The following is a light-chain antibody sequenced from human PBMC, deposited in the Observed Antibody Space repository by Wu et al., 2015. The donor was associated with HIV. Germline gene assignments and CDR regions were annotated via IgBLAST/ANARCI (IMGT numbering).Light chain of an antibody. Sequence: EIVMTQSPATLSVSPGERVTLSCRASQSVTSNLAWYQHKPGQAPRLLIYGASTRATGVPDRLSGSGSGADFTLTISRLEPEDFAVYYCQQYGRAPWTFGQGTKVEIK. CDR1: QSVTSN. CDR3: QQYGRAPWT. CDR2: GAS. V-gene: IGKV3-20*01. J-gene: IGKJ1*01.